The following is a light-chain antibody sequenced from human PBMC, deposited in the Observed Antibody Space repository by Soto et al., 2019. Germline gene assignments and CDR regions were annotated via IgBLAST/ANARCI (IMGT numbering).Light chain of an antibody. Sequence: PVERVTLSCRAIQSVSSSYLTWYQQKPGQAPRLLIYGASTRATSIPARFSGSGSGTDFTLTISSLQPEDFAVYYCQQDYNLPPLTFGGGTKVDI. CDR3: QQDYNLPPLT. V-gene: IGKV3D-7*01. CDR2: GAS. CDR1: QSVSSSY. J-gene: IGKJ4*01.